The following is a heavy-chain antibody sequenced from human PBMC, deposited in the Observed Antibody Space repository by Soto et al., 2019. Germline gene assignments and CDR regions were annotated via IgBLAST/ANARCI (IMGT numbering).Heavy chain of an antibody. V-gene: IGHV5-51*01. CDR3: ARPLVVTAGPNAFDI. D-gene: IGHD2-21*02. CDR2: IYPGDSDT. CDR1: GYSFTSYW. J-gene: IGHJ3*02. Sequence: GEPLKISCKGSGYSFTSYWIGWVRQMPGKGLEWMGIIYPGDSDTRYSPSFQGQVTISADKSISTAYLQWSSLKASDTAMYYCARPLVVTAGPNAFDIWGQGTMVTVSS.